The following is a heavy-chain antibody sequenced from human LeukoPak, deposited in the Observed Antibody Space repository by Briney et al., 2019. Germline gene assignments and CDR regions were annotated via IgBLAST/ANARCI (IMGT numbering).Heavy chain of an antibody. D-gene: IGHD4-17*01. CDR3: ARNGYGDRPIDY. J-gene: IGHJ4*02. V-gene: IGHV3-23*01. CDR1: SSYH. Sequence: SSYHWRWIPQSPGEGVEGVSFICGSDGITYYADAVKGRFTISRDNSKNTLYLQMNSRRAEDTAIYYCARNGYGDRPIDYWGQGTLVTVSS. CDR2: ICGSDGIT.